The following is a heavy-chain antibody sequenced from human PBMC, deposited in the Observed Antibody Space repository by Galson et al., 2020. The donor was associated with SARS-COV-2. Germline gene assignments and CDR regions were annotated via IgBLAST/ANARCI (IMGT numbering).Heavy chain of an antibody. J-gene: IGHJ4*02. D-gene: IGHD2-2*01. Sequence: SVKVSCKASGGTFSSYAISWVRQAPGQGLEWMGGIIPIFGTANYAQKFQGRVTITADKSTSTAYMELSSLRSEDTAVYYCARGYCSSTSCLTFDYWGQGTLVTVSS. V-gene: IGHV1-69*06. CDR1: GGTFSSYA. CDR3: ARGYCSSTSCLTFDY. CDR2: IIPIFGTA.